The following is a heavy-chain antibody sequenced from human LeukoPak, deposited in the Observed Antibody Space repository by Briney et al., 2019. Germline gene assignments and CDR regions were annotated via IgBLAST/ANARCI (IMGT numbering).Heavy chain of an antibody. J-gene: IGHJ2*01. D-gene: IGHD1-26*01. CDR3: ASLPYSGSYYSWYFDL. V-gene: IGHV4-59*01. CDR2: IYYGGST. Sequence: SETLSLTCTVSGGSISSYYWSWIRQPPGKGLEWIGYIYYGGSTNYNPSLKSRVTISVDTSKNQFSLKLSSVTAADTAVYYCASLPYSGSYYSWYFDLWGRGTLVTVSS. CDR1: GGSISSYY.